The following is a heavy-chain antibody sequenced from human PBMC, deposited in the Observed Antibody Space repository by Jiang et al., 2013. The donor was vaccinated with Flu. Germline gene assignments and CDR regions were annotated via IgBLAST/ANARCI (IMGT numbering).Heavy chain of an antibody. CDR3: ARERITGTCCPNFDY. CDR2: IKEDGSEK. Sequence: LEWVANIKEDGSEKYYVDSVKGRFTISRDNAKNSLYLQMNSLRAEDTAVYYCARERITGTCCPNFDYWGQGTWSPSPQ. D-gene: IGHD1-7*01. J-gene: IGHJ4*02. V-gene: IGHV3-7*01.